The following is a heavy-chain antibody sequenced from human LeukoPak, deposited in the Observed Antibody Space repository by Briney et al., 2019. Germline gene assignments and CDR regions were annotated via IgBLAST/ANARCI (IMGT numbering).Heavy chain of an antibody. Sequence: GGSLRLSCAASRSTFNTYVMSWVRQAPGKGLEWVSAISDSSTNTYYADSVKGRFTISRDNSKSTLYLQMYSLRAEDTAVYYCANEIRPNDYWGQGTLVTVSS. V-gene: IGHV3-23*01. CDR1: RSTFNTYV. CDR3: ANEIRPNDY. D-gene: IGHD4-17*01. CDR2: ISDSSTNT. J-gene: IGHJ4*02.